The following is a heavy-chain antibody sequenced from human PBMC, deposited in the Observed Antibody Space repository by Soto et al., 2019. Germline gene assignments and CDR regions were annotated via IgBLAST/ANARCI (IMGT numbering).Heavy chain of an antibody. V-gene: IGHV3-30*18. CDR1: GFTFSNYA. Sequence: VQLVESGGGVVQPGRSLRLSCAASGFTFSNYAMHWVSQAPGEGLEWVAVVYHDGRNTHYADSVKGRFTISRDSSKNKVAMETTSTKTEDTAVYYCAKGGRQSLVTSDFNYWGHGALVTLSA. J-gene: IGHJ4*01. CDR2: VYHDGRNT. CDR3: AKGGRQSLVTSDFNY. D-gene: IGHD6-19*01.